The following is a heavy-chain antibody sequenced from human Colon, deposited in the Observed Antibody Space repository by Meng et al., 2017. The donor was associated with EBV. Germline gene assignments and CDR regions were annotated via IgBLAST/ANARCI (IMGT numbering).Heavy chain of an antibody. CDR2: ISHGGSP. CDR3: ARRPTGIDY. J-gene: IGHJ4*02. Sequence: WGSVLFQLSETRSRTCARDGWCLSVVYLNWTRQAPGEGLEWIGEISHGGSPSHNQSLKSRVTISIDTSKNELSLMVSSVTSGDTAVYYCARRPTGIDYWGQGTLVTVSS. D-gene: IGHD2-8*02. V-gene: IGHV4-34*01. CDR1: GWCLSVVY.